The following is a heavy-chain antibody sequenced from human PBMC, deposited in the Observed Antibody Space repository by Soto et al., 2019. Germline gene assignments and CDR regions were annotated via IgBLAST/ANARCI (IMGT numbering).Heavy chain of an antibody. CDR3: ARLVYDTRLNYMYFDF. J-gene: IGHJ4*02. CDR1: GVSLTSGNW. Sequence: RSLTCAVSGVSLTSGNWWTWVRQSPQRGLEYIGEIFHDGTANYYPSFERRVAMSVDTSRNQFSLKLTSVTAADTAVYFCARLVYDTRLNYMYFDFWGPGTLVTVYS. V-gene: IGHV4-4*01. D-gene: IGHD3-10*01. CDR2: IFHDGTA.